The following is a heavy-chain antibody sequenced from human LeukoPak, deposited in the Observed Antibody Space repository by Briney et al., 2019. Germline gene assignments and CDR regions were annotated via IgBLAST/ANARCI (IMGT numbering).Heavy chain of an antibody. CDR1: GGSISSYY. D-gene: IGHD3-22*01. CDR3: ARGGPTMIAQY. V-gene: IGHV4-34*01. J-gene: IGHJ4*02. CDR2: INHSGST. Sequence: SETLSLTCTVSGGSISSYYWSWIRQPPGKGLEWIGEINHSGSTNYNPSLKSRVTISVDTSKNQFSLKLSSVTAADTAVYYCARGGPTMIAQYWGQGTLVTVSS.